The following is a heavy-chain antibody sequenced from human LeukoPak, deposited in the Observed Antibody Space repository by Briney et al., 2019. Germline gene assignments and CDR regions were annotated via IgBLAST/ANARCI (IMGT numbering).Heavy chain of an antibody. D-gene: IGHD6-13*01. V-gene: IGHV3-21*01. CDR3: ARTAPLAAATSDKWFDP. Sequence: PGGSLRLSCAASGFTFSSYSMNWVRQAPGKGLEWVSSISSSSYIYYADSVKGRFTISRDNAKNSLYLQMNSLRAEDTAVYYCARTAPLAAATSDKWFDPWGQGTLVTVSS. CDR1: GFTFSSYS. CDR2: ISSSSYI. J-gene: IGHJ5*02.